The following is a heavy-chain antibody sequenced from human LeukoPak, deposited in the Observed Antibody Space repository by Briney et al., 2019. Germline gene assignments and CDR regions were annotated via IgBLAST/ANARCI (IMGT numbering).Heavy chain of an antibody. D-gene: IGHD3-9*01. CDR3: ANRDGNDWYYFDY. CDR2: INSDGRST. J-gene: IGHJ4*02. V-gene: IGHV3-74*01. Sequence: GGSLRLSCAGSGITFSSYWMHWVRQVPGKGLVWVSRINSDGRSTNYADSVKGRFTISRDNAKNTLYLQMNSLRAEDTAVYYCANRDGNDWYYFDYWGQGTLVTVFS. CDR1: GITFSSYW.